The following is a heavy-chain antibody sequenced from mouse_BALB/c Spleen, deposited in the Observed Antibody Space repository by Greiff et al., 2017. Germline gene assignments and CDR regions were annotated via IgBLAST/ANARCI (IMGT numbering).Heavy chain of an antibody. CDR2: ISYSGST. CDR1: GDSITSGY. J-gene: IGHJ3*01. Sequence: EVQLQESGPSLVKPSQTLSLTCSVTGDSITSGYWNWIRKFPGNKLEYMGYISYSGSTYYNPSLKSRISITRDTSKNQYYLQLNSVTTEDTATYYCARYSMITTGFAYWGQGTLVTVSA. D-gene: IGHD2-4*01. V-gene: IGHV3-8*02. CDR3: ARYSMITTGFAY.